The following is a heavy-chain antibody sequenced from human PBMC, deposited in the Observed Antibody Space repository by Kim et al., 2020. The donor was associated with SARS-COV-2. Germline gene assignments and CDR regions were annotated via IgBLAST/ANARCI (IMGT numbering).Heavy chain of an antibody. V-gene: IGHV3-11*06. D-gene: IGHD3-22*01. J-gene: IGHJ4*02. Sequence: AHSLKGRFTNARDTAKKSLYLQMHSLRAEDTAVYYCARDDSSGTYYFDYWGQGTLVTVSS. CDR3: ARDDSSGTYYFDY.